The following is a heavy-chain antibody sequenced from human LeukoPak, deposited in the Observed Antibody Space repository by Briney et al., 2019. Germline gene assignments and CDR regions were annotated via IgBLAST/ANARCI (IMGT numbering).Heavy chain of an antibody. CDR3: AREGYYGSGSYLPWFDP. CDR2: IKQDGSEK. Sequence: TGGSLRLSCAASGFTFGSYGMSWVRQAPGKGLEWVANIKQDGSEKYYVDSVKGRFTISRDNAKNSLYLQMNSLRAEDTAVYYCAREGYYGSGSYLPWFDPWGQGTLVTVSS. D-gene: IGHD3-10*01. CDR1: GFTFGSYG. J-gene: IGHJ5*02. V-gene: IGHV3-7*01.